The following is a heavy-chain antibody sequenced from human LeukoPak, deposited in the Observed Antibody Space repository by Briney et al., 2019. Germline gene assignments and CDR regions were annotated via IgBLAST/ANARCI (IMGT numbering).Heavy chain of an antibody. J-gene: IGHJ4*02. D-gene: IGHD3-22*01. CDR3: ARGAHYHDSSEGFDY. V-gene: IGHV1-2*02. Sequence: GASVKVSCKASGYTFTGYYMHWVRQAPGQGLERMGWINPNSGGTNYAQKFQGRVTMTRDTSISTAYMELSRLRSDDTAVYYCARGAHYHDSSEGFDYWGQGTLVSVSS. CDR2: INPNSGGT. CDR1: GYTFTGYY.